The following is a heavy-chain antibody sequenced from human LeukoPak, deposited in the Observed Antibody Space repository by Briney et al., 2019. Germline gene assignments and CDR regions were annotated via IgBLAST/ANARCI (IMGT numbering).Heavy chain of an antibody. Sequence: GGSLRLSCAASGFSFSSSAMSWVRQAPGKGLEWVSTVSASGRATYYADSVEGRFTISRDNSKNTVFLQMSSLRAEDTAVYYCAKTDTEEGYGIYFDHWGQGTLVTVSS. V-gene: IGHV3-23*01. CDR2: VSASGRAT. J-gene: IGHJ4*02. D-gene: IGHD5-24*01. CDR3: AKTDTEEGYGIYFDH. CDR1: GFSFSSSA.